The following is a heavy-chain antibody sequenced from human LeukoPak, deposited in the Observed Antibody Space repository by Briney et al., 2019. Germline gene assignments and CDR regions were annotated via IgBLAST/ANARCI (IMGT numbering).Heavy chain of an antibody. CDR1: GYTFTGHN. Sequence: ASVKVSCKASGYTFTGHNMHWVRQAPGQGLEWMGWINPNSGGTNYAQKFQGRVTMTRDTSISTAYMELSRLRSDDTAVYYCATVNSGSYLGVDYWGQGTLVTVSS. CDR3: ATVNSGSYLGVDY. CDR2: INPNSGGT. D-gene: IGHD1-26*01. V-gene: IGHV1-2*02. J-gene: IGHJ4*02.